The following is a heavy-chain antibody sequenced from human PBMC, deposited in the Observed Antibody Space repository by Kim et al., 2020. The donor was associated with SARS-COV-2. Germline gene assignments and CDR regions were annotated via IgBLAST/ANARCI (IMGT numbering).Heavy chain of an antibody. V-gene: IGHV4-39*01. CDR2: VYYSGST. J-gene: IGHJ4*02. Sequence: SETLSLTCTVSGGSISSSSYCWGWIRQPPGKGLEWIGSVYYSGSTYYNPSLKSRVTISVDTSKNQFSLKLSSVTAADTAVYYCARLVGATRDWGQGTLVTVSS. D-gene: IGHD1-26*01. CDR3: ARLVGATRD. CDR1: GGSISSSSYC.